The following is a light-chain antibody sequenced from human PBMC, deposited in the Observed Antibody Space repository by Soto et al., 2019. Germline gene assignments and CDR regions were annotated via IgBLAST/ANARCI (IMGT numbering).Light chain of an antibody. Sequence: QPVLTQPPSVSGAPGQRVTISCTESSSNIGAGYDVHWYQQLPGTAPKLLIYGNSNRPSGVPDRFSGSKSGTSASLAITGLQAEVEADYYCQSYDSSLSAWVFGGGTQLTVL. CDR1: SSNIGAGYD. V-gene: IGLV1-40*01. CDR2: GNS. CDR3: QSYDSSLSAWV. J-gene: IGLJ3*02.